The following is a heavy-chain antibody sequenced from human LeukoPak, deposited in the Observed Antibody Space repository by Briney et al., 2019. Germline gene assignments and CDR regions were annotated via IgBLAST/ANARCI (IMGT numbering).Heavy chain of an antibody. CDR2: IYHSGST. Sequence: LEWIGSIYHSGSTYYNPSLKSRVTISVDTSKNQFSLKLSSVTAADTAVYYCARTLTYCGGDPCDTFDIWGQGTMVTVSS. D-gene: IGHD2-21*02. J-gene: IGHJ3*02. V-gene: IGHV4-38-2*01. CDR3: ARTLTYCGGDPCDTFDI.